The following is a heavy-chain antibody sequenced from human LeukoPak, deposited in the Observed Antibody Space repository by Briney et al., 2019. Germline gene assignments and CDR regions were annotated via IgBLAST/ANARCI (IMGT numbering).Heavy chain of an antibody. D-gene: IGHD1-26*01. CDR2: ISPSSSTI. Sequence: GGSLRLSCAASGFTLSSYNMNWVRQAPGKGLEWVSYISPSSSTIYYADSVKGRFTISRDNAKNSLYLQMNSLRAEDTAVYYSASALGGGYRYYFDCWGQGTLVTVSS. CDR3: ASALGGGYRYYFDC. V-gene: IGHV3-48*01. CDR1: GFTLSSYN. J-gene: IGHJ4*02.